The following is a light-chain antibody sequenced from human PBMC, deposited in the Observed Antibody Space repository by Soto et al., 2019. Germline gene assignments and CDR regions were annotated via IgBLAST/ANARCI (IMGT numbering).Light chain of an antibody. CDR3: AAWDDSLNALV. J-gene: IGLJ2*01. CDR1: SSNIGSNT. V-gene: IGLV1-44*01. Sequence: QSVLTQPPSASGTPGQRVTISCSGSSSNIGSNTVNWYQQLPGTAPKLLIYSNNQRPSGVPDRFSGSKSGTSASLAIIGLQSGDESDYYCAAWDDSLNALVFGGGTKLTVL. CDR2: SNN.